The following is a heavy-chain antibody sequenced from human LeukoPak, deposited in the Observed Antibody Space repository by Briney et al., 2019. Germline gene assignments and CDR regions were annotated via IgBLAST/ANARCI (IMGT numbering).Heavy chain of an antibody. J-gene: IGHJ4*02. Sequence: GGSLRLSCAASGFTFSSYSMNWVRQAPGKGLEWVSSISTSSSYIYYADSVKGRFTISSDNAKNSLYLQMNSLRAEDTAVYYCARGSEWELLSCDFWGQGTVVTVSS. CDR2: ISTSSSYI. D-gene: IGHD1-26*01. V-gene: IGHV3-21*01. CDR3: ARGSEWELLSCDF. CDR1: GFTFSSYS.